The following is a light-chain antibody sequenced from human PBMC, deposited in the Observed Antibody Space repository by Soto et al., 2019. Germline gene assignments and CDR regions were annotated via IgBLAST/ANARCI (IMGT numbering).Light chain of an antibody. CDR2: GAS. J-gene: IGKJ4*01. CDR1: QSLSDY. Sequence: DIQMTQSPSPLSADVGDRVTITCRASQSLSDYLNWYQQKPGKAPNLLIHGASTLQSGVPSRFSGGGSGTEFTLTISSLQPEDFATYYCQQSYDVRPSFGGGTKV. CDR3: QQSYDVRPS. V-gene: IGKV1-39*01.